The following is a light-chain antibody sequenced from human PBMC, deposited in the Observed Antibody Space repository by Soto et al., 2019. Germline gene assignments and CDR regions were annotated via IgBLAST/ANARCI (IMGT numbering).Light chain of an antibody. CDR3: QQTYSTLFT. CDR2: AAS. J-gene: IGKJ3*01. CDR1: QSISNY. V-gene: IGKV1-39*01. Sequence: DLQMTQSPSSLSASVGDRVTITCRASQSISNYLNWYQQKPGKVPKLLIYAASSLQSGVPSRFSGSGSGTDFTLTISSLQPEDFATYYCQQTYSTLFTFGPGTKVDIK.